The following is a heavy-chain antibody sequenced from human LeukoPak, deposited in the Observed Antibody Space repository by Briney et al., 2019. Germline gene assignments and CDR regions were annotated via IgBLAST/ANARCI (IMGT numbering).Heavy chain of an antibody. Sequence: GGSLRLSCAASGFTFSSYGMHWVRQAPGKGLEWVAVISYDGSNKYYADSVKGRFTISRDNSKNTLYLQMNSLRAEDTAVYYCAKDRGLGGYSGYVDYWGQGTLVTVSS. V-gene: IGHV3-30*18. CDR3: AKDRGLGGYSGYVDY. D-gene: IGHD5-12*01. CDR2: ISYDGSNK. J-gene: IGHJ4*02. CDR1: GFTFSSYG.